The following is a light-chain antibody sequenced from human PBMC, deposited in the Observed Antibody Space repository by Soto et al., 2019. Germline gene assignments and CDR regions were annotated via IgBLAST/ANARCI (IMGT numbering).Light chain of an antibody. J-gene: IGLJ2*01. Sequence: QSALTQPASVSGSPGQSITISCAGTSSDVGAYNYVSWYQQHPGKAPKLMLYDVNIRPSGVSYRFSGSKSGNTASLTISGLQAEDEADYYCSSYGGSSTVVFGGGTKLTVL. CDR1: SSDVGAYNY. CDR3: SSYGGSSTVV. CDR2: DVN. V-gene: IGLV2-14*01.